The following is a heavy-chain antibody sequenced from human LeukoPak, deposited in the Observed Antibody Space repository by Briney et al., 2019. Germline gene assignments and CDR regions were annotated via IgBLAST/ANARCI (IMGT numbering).Heavy chain of an antibody. CDR3: ARKNWGSDHYFDY. CDR1: GGSISTYY. CDR2: INYSGST. V-gene: IGHV4-59*01. J-gene: IGHJ4*02. D-gene: IGHD3-16*01. Sequence: SETLSLTCTVSGGSISTYYWSWIRQSPGKGLEWIGYINYSGSTYYNPSHKSRVTISVDTSKNQFSLKLSSVTAADTAMYYCARKNWGSDHYFDYWGQGTLVTVSS.